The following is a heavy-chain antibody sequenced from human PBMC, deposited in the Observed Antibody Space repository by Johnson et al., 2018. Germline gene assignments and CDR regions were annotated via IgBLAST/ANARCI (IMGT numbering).Heavy chain of an antibody. Sequence: QVQLVQSGGGVVQPGRSLRLSCAASGFTFSSYGMHWVRQAPGKGLEWVAVISYDGSNNYYADSVKGRFSISSDNFEHTVFLQMDSLKADDTAVYYCAKGQFMDWLLWDDAFDVWGRGTMVTVSS. CDR2: ISYDGSNN. D-gene: IGHD3-3*01. CDR3: AKGQFMDWLLWDDAFDV. CDR1: GFTFSSYG. V-gene: IGHV3-30*18. J-gene: IGHJ3*01.